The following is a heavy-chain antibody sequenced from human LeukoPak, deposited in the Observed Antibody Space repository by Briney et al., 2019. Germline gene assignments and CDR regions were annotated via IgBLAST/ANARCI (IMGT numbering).Heavy chain of an antibody. CDR1: GFTFSSYA. D-gene: IGHD2-8*01. Sequence: GGSLRLSCAASGFTFSSYAMHWVRQASGKGLEWVAVISYDGSNKYYADSVKGRFTISRDNSKNTLYLQMNSLRAEDTAVYYCARDWGVREYYFDYWGQGTLVTVSS. CDR2: ISYDGSNK. V-gene: IGHV3-30*04. CDR3: ARDWGVREYYFDY. J-gene: IGHJ4*02.